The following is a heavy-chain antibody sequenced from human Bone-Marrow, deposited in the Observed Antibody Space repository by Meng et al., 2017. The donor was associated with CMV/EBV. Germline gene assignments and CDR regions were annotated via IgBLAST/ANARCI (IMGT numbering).Heavy chain of an antibody. J-gene: IGHJ4*02. Sequence: SETLSLTCTVSGGSISSSSYYWGWIRQPPGKGLEWIGSIYYSGSTYYNPSLKSRVTISVDTSKNQFSLKLSSVTAADTAVYYCARGLGTPARRSFDYWGQGTLVTVSS. D-gene: IGHD1-14*01. CDR2: IYYSGST. V-gene: IGHV4-39*07. CDR3: ARGLGTPARRSFDY. CDR1: GGSISSSSYY.